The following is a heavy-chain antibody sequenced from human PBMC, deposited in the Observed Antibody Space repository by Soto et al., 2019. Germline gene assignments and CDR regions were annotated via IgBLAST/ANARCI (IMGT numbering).Heavy chain of an antibody. V-gene: IGHV4-30-4*01. CDR2: IYYSGST. CDR1: VGSISSGDYY. D-gene: IGHD6-13*01. Sequence: SETLSLTCTVSVGSISSGDYYWSWIRQPPGKGLEWIGYIYYSGSTYYNPSLKSRVTISVDTSKNQFSLKLSSVTAADTAVYYCARVLSSSWPGYYYCGMDVWGQGTTVTVSS. J-gene: IGHJ6*02. CDR3: ARVLSSSWPGYYYCGMDV.